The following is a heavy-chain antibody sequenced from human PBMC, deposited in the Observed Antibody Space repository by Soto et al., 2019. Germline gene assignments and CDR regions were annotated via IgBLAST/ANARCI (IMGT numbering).Heavy chain of an antibody. D-gene: IGHD3-22*01. V-gene: IGHV2-70*04. CDR2: IDWDDDK. Sequence: SGPTLVNPTPTLTLTCTFSGFSLSTSGMRVSWIRQPPGKALEWLARIDWDDDKFYSTSLKTRLTISKDTSKNQVVLTMTNMDPVDTATYYCARIDSSGRAWDYWGQGTLVTVSS. J-gene: IGHJ4*02. CDR3: ARIDSSGRAWDY. CDR1: GFSLSTSGMR.